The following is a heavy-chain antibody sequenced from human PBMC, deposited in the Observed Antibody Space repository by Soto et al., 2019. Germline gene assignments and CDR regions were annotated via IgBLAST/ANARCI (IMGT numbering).Heavy chain of an antibody. D-gene: IGHD2-15*01. CDR2: INPSGGT. Sequence: QVQLVQSGAEVKKPGASVKISCKASGDTFTSYYMHWVRQAPGQGLEWMGIINPSGGTSYAQKFRCGVTMTRDTSTSTVYMELSSLRSEDTAVYYCARVYCSGGSCYGIDYWGQGTLVTVSS. CDR3: ARVYCSGGSCYGIDY. CDR1: GDTFTSYY. V-gene: IGHV1-46*01. J-gene: IGHJ4*02.